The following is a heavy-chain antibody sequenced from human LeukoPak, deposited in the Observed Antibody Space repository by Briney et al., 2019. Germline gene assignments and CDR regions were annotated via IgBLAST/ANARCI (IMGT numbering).Heavy chain of an antibody. Sequence: ASVTVCCKASGYTFTSYDINWVRQATGQGLEWMGWMNPNSGNTGYAQKFQGRVTMTRNTSISTAYMELSSLRSEDTAVYYCYVQGYVRLHQTPFDYWGQGTLVTVSS. V-gene: IGHV1-8*01. D-gene: IGHD3-10*02. J-gene: IGHJ4*02. CDR1: GYTFTSYD. CDR2: MNPNSGNT. CDR3: YVQGYVRLHQTPFDY.